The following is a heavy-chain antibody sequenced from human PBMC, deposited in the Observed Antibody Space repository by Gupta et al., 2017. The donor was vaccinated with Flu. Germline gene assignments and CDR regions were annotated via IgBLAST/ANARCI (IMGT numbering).Heavy chain of an antibody. V-gene: IGHV3-74*03. CDR3: ATVTSGC. D-gene: IGHD4-17*01. Sequence: EMKLVESGGGLVQPGGSLSLSCAASGFTFSTSYLQWVRQAPGKGLVWVSRINPDGSSTTYAESVKGRFTISRDNAKNTLYLQMNSLGDDDTAVYYCATVTSGCWGQGTLVTASS. CDR1: GFTFSTSY. CDR2: INPDGSST. J-gene: IGHJ4*02.